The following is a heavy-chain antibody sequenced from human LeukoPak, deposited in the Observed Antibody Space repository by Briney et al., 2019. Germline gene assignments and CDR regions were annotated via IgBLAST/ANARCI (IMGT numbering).Heavy chain of an antibody. CDR2: IKPKSGGT. D-gene: IGHD2-2*01. CDR1: GYTFTGYY. Sequence: SVKVSSKASGYTFTGYYMHWVRQAPGQGLEWMGRIKPKSGGTNYAQELQGRVTMTRDTSISTAYMELSRLRSDDTAVYYCARATKLVPFDYWGQGTLVTVSS. CDR3: ARATKLVPFDY. J-gene: IGHJ4*02. V-gene: IGHV1-2*06.